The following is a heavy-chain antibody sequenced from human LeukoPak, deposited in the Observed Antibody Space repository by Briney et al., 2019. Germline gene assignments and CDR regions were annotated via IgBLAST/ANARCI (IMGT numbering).Heavy chain of an antibody. V-gene: IGHV3-43*02. CDR1: GLTFHDYA. CDR3: AKESGKFDY. CDR2: ISADLGST. Sequence: GGSLRLSCVASGLTFHDYAMHWVRQAPGKGLEWVSLISADLGSTFYADSVRGRFSISRDNSKNSLYLQMNSLRTEDTAMYYCAKESGKFDYWGQGTLVAVSS. J-gene: IGHJ4*02.